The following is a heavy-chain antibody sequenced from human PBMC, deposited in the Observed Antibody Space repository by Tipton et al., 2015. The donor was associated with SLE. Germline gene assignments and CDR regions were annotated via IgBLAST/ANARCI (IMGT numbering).Heavy chain of an antibody. J-gene: IGHJ1*01. CDR3: ATIGDSDDYGYFQH. Sequence: LRLSCKVSDGSINTYYWSWIRQPPGKGLEWIAYIYSRESTKYNPSLKSRVTISVDTSRNLVSLKLSSVTAADTAVYYCATIGDSDDYGYFQHWGQGTLVTVSS. D-gene: IGHD4-17*01. CDR1: DGSINTYY. V-gene: IGHV4-59*01. CDR2: IYSREST.